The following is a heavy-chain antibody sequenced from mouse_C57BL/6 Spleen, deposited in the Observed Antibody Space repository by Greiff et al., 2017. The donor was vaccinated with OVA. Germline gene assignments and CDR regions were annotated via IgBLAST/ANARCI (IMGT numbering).Heavy chain of an antibody. CDR2: ISYDGSN. Sequence: VQLKESGPGLVKPSQSLSLTCSVTGYSITSGYYWNWIRQFPGNKLEWMGYISYDGSNNYNPSLKNRISITRDTSKNQFFLKLNSVTTEDTATYYCASDDGYHYAMDYWGQGTSVTVSS. V-gene: IGHV3-6*01. J-gene: IGHJ4*01. CDR1: GYSITSGYY. CDR3: ASDDGYHYAMDY. D-gene: IGHD2-3*01.